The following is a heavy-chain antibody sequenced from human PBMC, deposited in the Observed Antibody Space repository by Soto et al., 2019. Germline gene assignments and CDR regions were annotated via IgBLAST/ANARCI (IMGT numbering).Heavy chain of an antibody. CDR1: GYTFNTYY. J-gene: IGHJ5*02. Sequence: ASVKVSCKASGYTFNTYYIHWVRQAPGQGLEWMGIINPSGGSTSYAQKFQGRVTMTRDTSTSTVYMELSSLRSEDTAVYYCAISYCSGGSCYQNWFDPWGQGTLVTVSS. V-gene: IGHV1-46*03. CDR3: AISYCSGGSCYQNWFDP. CDR2: INPSGGST. D-gene: IGHD2-15*01.